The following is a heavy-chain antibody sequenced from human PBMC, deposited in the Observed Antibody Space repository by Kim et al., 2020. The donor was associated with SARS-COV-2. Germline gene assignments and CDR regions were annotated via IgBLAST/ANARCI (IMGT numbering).Heavy chain of an antibody. CDR2: IIPILGIA. V-gene: IGHV1-69*04. J-gene: IGHJ6*02. D-gene: IGHD4-17*01. CDR1: GGTFSSYT. Sequence: SVKVSCKASGGTFSSYTISWVRQAPGQGLEWMGRIIPILGIANYAQKFQGRVTITADKSTSTAYMELSSLRSEDTAVYYCARDPGDYEIHYYYYGMDVWGQGTTVTVSS. CDR3: ARDPGDYEIHYYYYGMDV.